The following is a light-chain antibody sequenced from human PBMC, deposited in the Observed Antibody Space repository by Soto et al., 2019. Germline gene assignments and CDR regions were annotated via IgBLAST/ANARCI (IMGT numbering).Light chain of an antibody. J-gene: IGLJ3*02. Sequence: QLVLTQPPSASGTPGQRVTISCSGSSSNIGSNSVNWYQQLPGTAPKVLIYSNNQRPSGVPDRFSGSKSGTSASLAISGLQSEDEADYYCAAWDDSLNGWVFGGGTKVTVL. V-gene: IGLV1-44*01. CDR1: SSNIGSNS. CDR2: SNN. CDR3: AAWDDSLNGWV.